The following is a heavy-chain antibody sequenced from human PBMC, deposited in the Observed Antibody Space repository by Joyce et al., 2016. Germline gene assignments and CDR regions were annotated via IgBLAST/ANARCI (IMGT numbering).Heavy chain of an antibody. V-gene: IGHV3-15*01. D-gene: IGHD3-10*01. CDR3: STNTDLGDAFDI. CDR1: GFTFSNTC. Sequence: VLLVESGGGLVKPGGSLRLSCAASGFTFSNTCMTWVRQAPGKGLEWVGRIKSKTDGGTTDYAAPVKGRVTTARDDSKKKLYLQMHGLKTEDTAVYYCSTNTDLGDAFDIWGQGTMVSVSS. J-gene: IGHJ3*02. CDR2: IKSKTDGGTT.